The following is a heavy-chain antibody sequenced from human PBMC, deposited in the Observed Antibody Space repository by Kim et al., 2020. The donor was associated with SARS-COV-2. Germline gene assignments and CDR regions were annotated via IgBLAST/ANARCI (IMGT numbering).Heavy chain of an antibody. CDR2: VRSKAYGGTT. CDR3: TRDGDYDILTGWGYSYFQH. J-gene: IGHJ1*01. Sequence: GGSLRLSCTSSGFTFGDYAMTWFRQAPGKGLEWVGFVRSKAYGGTTEYAASVRGRFVISRDDSKSIAYLQMNSLKTEDTAVYYCTRDGDYDILTGWGYSYFQHWGQGTLVTVSS. CDR1: GFTFGDYA. V-gene: IGHV3-49*03. D-gene: IGHD3-9*01.